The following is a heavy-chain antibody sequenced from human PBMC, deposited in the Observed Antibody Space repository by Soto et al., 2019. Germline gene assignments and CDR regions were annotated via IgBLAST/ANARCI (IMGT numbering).Heavy chain of an antibody. CDR3: ARKVVFRGGYHQIDF. Sequence: LSPTCTVSGGSISRGGDYWSWIRQHPGKGLEWIGYIYYSGSTYYNPSLKRRVTISVDTSKNQFSLKLSSVTAADTAVYYCARKVVFRGGYHQIDFWGRVPLVTVSS. J-gene: IGHJ4*02. CDR1: GGSISRGGDY. CDR2: IYYSGST. D-gene: IGHD2-15*01. V-gene: IGHV4-31*03.